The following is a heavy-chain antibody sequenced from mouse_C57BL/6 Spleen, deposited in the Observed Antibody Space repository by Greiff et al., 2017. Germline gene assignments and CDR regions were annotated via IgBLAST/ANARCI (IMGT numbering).Heavy chain of an antibody. J-gene: IGHJ4*01. V-gene: IGHV1-11*01. CDR3: ATTVVAGDYYAMDY. CDR1: GYTFTDHI. CDR2: IYPVSGET. D-gene: IGHD1-1*01. Sequence: QVQLQQSGAELASPGASVTLSCKASGYTFTDHIMNCVKKRPGQGLEWIGRIYPVSGETNYNQKFMGKATFSVDRSSSTVYMVLNSLTSEDPAVYCCATTVVAGDYYAMDYWGQGTSVTVSS.